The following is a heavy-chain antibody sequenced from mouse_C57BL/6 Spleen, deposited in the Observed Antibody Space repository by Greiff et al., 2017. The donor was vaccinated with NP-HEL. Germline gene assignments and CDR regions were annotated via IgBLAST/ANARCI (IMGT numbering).Heavy chain of an antibody. Sequence: EVMLVESGGGLVQSGRSLRLSCATSGFTFSDFYMEWVRQAPGKGLEWIAASRNKANDYTTEYSASVKGRFIVSRDTSQSILYLQMNALRAEDTAIYYCARDAPLWGYFDVWGTGTTVTVSS. V-gene: IGHV7-1*01. CDR2: SRNKANDYTT. D-gene: IGHD6-1*01. CDR1: GFTFSDFY. J-gene: IGHJ1*03. CDR3: ARDAPLWGYFDV.